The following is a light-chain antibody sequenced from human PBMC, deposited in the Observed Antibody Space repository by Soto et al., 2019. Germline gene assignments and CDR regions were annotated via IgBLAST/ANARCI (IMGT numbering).Light chain of an antibody. J-gene: IGKJ1*01. V-gene: IGKV3-20*01. CDR2: GAS. CDR3: QQYGSSPRT. Sequence: EIVLTQSPGTLSLSPGERATLSCRASQSVSSSYLAWYQPKPGQAPRLLIYGASSRATGIPDRFSGSGSGTDFTLTTSRLEPEDFAVYYCQQYGSSPRTFGQGTKVDTK. CDR1: QSVSSSY.